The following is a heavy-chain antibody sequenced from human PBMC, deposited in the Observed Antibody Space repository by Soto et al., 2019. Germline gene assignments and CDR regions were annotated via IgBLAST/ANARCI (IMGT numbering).Heavy chain of an antibody. CDR2: ITWNSNNL. J-gene: IGHJ4*02. V-gene: IGHV3-9*01. D-gene: IGHD6-6*01. CDR1: GFKFDDYA. CDR3: ARQAARNYIDS. Sequence: GGSLRLSCTASGFKFDDYAMHWVRQAPGKGLEWVSGITWNSNNLDYADSVKGRFTISRDNAKNSLYLQMNSLRAEDTALYYCARQAARNYIDSWGQGNSVTVSS.